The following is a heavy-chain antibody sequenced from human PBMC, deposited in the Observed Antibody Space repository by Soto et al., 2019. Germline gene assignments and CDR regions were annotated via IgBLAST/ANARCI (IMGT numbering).Heavy chain of an antibody. CDR3: ARDTPDVGYYYGSRSLSPPDY. V-gene: IGHV1-18*01. CDR1: GYTFTSYG. J-gene: IGHJ4*02. CDR2: ISAYNGNT. Sequence: QVQLVQSGAEVKKPGASVKVSCKASGYTFTSYGISWVRQAPGQGLEWMGWISAYNGNTNYAKKLQGRVTMTADTSTSTAYMELRSLRSDDTAVYYCARDTPDVGYYYGSRSLSPPDYWGQGTLVTVSS. D-gene: IGHD3-10*01.